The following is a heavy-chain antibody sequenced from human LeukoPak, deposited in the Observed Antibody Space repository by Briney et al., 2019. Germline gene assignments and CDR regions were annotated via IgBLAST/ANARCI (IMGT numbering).Heavy chain of an antibody. CDR2: IKSKTDGGTT. Sequence: GGSLRLSCAASGLTFSNAWMSWVRQAPGKGLEWVGRIKSKTDGGTTDYAAPVKGRFTISRDDSKNTLYLQVNSLETEDTAVYYCTTDWATAGRILYATFDYWGQGTLVTVSS. CDR1: GLTFSNAW. J-gene: IGHJ4*02. CDR3: TTDWATAGRILYATFDY. D-gene: IGHD5-12*01. V-gene: IGHV3-15*01.